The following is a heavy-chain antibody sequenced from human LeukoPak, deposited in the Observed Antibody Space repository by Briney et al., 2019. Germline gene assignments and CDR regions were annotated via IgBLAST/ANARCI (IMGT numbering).Heavy chain of an antibody. Sequence: GGSLRLSCAASGFTFSSYGMHWVRQAPGKGLEWVAVISYDGSNKYYADSVKGRFTISRDNSKNTLYLQMNSLRAEDTAVYYCARDAHRTVIIAVADYWGQGTLVTVSS. V-gene: IGHV3-30*19. CDR2: ISYDGSNK. J-gene: IGHJ4*02. D-gene: IGHD6-19*01. CDR3: ARDAHRTVIIAVADY. CDR1: GFTFSSYG.